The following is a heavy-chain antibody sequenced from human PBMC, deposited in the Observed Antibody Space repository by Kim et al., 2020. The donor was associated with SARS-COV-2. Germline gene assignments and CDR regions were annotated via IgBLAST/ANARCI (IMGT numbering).Heavy chain of an antibody. Sequence: SETLSLTCTVSGYSISSGYYWGWIRQPPGKGLEWIGSIYHSGSTYYNPSLKSRVTISVDTSKNQFSLKLSSVTAADTAVYYCARDSSGYDHSPPSDLYYWGQGTLVTVSS. CDR1: GYSISSGYY. D-gene: IGHD5-12*01. J-gene: IGHJ4*02. CDR3: ARDSSGYDHSPPSDLYY. CDR2: IYHSGST. V-gene: IGHV4-38-2*02.